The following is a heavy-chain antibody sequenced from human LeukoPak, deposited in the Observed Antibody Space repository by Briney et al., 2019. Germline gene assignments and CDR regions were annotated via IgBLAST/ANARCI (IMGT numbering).Heavy chain of an antibody. V-gene: IGHV3-33*01. D-gene: IGHD3-10*01. J-gene: IGHJ4*02. CDR2: IWYDGSNK. Sequence: GGSLRLSCAASGFTFSSYGMHWVRQAPGKGLEWVAVIWYDGSNKHYADSVKGRFTISRDNSKNTLYLQMNSLRAEDTAVYYCARDFLDYYGSGSLDYWGQGTLVTVSS. CDR3: ARDFLDYYGSGSLDY. CDR1: GFTFSSYG.